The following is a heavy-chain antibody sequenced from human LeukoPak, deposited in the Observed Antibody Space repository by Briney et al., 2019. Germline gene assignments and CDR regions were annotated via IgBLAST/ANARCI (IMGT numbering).Heavy chain of an antibody. Sequence: GGSLRLCCAASGFTFSSYAMSWVRQAAGKGLEWVSAISGSGGGTYYADSVKGRFTISRDNSKNTLYLQMNSLRAEDTAVYYCAKDYSHDYGDYPFDYWGQGTLVTVSS. CDR3: AKDYSHDYGDYPFDY. V-gene: IGHV3-23*01. D-gene: IGHD4-17*01. CDR1: GFTFSSYA. J-gene: IGHJ4*02. CDR2: ISGSGGGT.